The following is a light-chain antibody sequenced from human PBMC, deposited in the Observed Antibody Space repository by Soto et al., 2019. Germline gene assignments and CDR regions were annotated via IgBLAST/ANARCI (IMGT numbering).Light chain of an antibody. V-gene: IGKV3D-15*01. CDR3: QQYNNWPAIT. CDR2: GVS. J-gene: IGKJ5*01. CDR1: QSLSSS. Sequence: EIVLTQSPCTLSLSPGDRATLSCRASQSLSSSFSAWYQQKPGQAPRLLIWGVSNRATGIPARFSGSGSGTDFTLTISSLQSEDFAIYYCQQYNNWPAITFGQGTRLAIK.